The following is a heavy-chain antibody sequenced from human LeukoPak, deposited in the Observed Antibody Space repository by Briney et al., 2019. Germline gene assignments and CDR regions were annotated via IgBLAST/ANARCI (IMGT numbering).Heavy chain of an antibody. V-gene: IGHV3-11*01. Sequence: GGSVRLSCAASGFTFSDYYMSWIRQAPGKGLEWVSYISSSGSTIYYADSVKGRFTISRDNAKNSLYLQMNSLRAEDTALYYCAKDISGDGYPSFAYWGQGTLVTVSS. J-gene: IGHJ4*02. CDR1: GFTFSDYY. D-gene: IGHD5-24*01. CDR3: AKDISGDGYPSFAY. CDR2: ISSSGSTI.